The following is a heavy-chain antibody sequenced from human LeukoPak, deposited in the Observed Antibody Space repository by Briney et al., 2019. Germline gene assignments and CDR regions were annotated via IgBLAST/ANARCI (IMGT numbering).Heavy chain of an antibody. J-gene: IGHJ4*02. CDR2: TRYDEDNR. V-gene: IGHV3-30*02. CDR1: GFTFSSYG. Sequence: GGSLRLSCAASGFTFSSYGMNWVRQAPGKGLEWVAFTRYDEDNRYYADSVKGRFTISRDNSKNTLYLQMNSLRAEDTAVYYCAKDTSTISVSGTCFDYWGQGTLVTVSS. D-gene: IGHD6-19*01. CDR3: AKDTSTISVSGTCFDY.